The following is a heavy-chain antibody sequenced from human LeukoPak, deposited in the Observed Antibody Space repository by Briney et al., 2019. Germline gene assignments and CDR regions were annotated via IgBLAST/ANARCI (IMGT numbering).Heavy chain of an antibody. Sequence: SATPSLTCTVSDDSVSSSRYYWTWVRQPPGKGLEWIGYIYHGSATYNPSLESRVTLSMDTSKNQYSLKMTSVTAADAAVYYCAREGGRQWLVSGALDSWGQGTLVTVSS. J-gene: IGHJ5*01. CDR2: IYHGSA. D-gene: IGHD6-19*01. CDR3: AREGGRQWLVSGALDS. V-gene: IGHV4-61*01. CDR1: DDSVSSSRYY.